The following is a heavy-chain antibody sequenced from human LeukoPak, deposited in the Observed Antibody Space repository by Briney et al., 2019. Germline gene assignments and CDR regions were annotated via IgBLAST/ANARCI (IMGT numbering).Heavy chain of an antibody. CDR3: ARGVRRCGSSTSCYIYYFDY. CDR2: MNPNSGNT. D-gene: IGHD2-2*01. J-gene: IGHJ4*02. CDR1: GYTFTSYD. Sequence: ASVKVSWKASGYTFTSYDINWVRQAIGQGLEWMGWMNPNSGNTGYAQKFQGRVTMTRNTSISTAYMELSSLRSEDTAVYYCARGVRRCGSSTSCYIYYFDYWGQGTLVTVSS. V-gene: IGHV1-8*01.